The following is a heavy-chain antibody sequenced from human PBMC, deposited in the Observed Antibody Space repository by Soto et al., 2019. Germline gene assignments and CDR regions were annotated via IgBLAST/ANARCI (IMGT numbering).Heavy chain of an antibody. CDR3: ARSPYLGYCSGGSCWGNWFDP. Sequence: ASVKVSCTASCYTFTSYGISWVRNAPGQGLEWMGWISAYNGNTNYAQKLQGRVTMTTDTSPSTAYMELSRLRSDDTAVYYCARSPYLGYCSGGSCWGNWFDPWGQGTLVTVSS. J-gene: IGHJ5*02. CDR1: CYTFTSYG. D-gene: IGHD2-15*01. CDR2: ISAYNGNT. V-gene: IGHV1-18*04.